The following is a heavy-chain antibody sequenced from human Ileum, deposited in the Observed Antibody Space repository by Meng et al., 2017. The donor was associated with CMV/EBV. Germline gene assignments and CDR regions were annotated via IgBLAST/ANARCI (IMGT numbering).Heavy chain of an antibody. V-gene: IGHV4-61*08. CDR1: VGSVSTSDYQ. CDR3: ARDHWGSLDY. J-gene: IGHJ4*02. D-gene: IGHD7-27*01. Sequence: QVLPPESVSGLVRPSGILSLTCTVSVGSVSTSDYQWGWIRQPPGKGLEWIGYAGTNYNPSLKSRVTISVDTSKRQFSLKLTSVTAADTAVYYCARDHWGSLDYWGQGILVTVSS. CDR2: AGT.